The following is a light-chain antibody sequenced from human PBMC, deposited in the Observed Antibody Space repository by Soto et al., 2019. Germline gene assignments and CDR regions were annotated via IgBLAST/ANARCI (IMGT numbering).Light chain of an antibody. CDR2: GSS. CDR3: QQYGGSTRT. Sequence: EIVVTQSPVILSLSPGERATLACRASQSVNSDLAWYQQKPGQAPSVLVYGSSVRATGVPSRFSARGLGTEFPLTISSLKSEDFAVYYRQQYGGSTRTFRQGTKVDIK. CDR1: QSVNSD. V-gene: IGKV3-15*01. J-gene: IGKJ1*01.